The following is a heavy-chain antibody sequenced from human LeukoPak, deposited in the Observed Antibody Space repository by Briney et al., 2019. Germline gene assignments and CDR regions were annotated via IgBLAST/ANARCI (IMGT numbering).Heavy chain of an antibody. J-gene: IGHJ4*02. Sequence: ASVKVSCKASGYTFTGYYMYWVRQAPGQGLEWMGWINTNTGNPTYAQGFTGRFVFSLDTSVSTAYLQISSLKAEDTAVYYCARDRYQWLRTFDYWGQGTLVTVSS. CDR3: ARDRYQWLRTFDY. CDR1: GYTFTGYY. CDR2: INTNTGNP. V-gene: IGHV7-4-1*02. D-gene: IGHD5-12*01.